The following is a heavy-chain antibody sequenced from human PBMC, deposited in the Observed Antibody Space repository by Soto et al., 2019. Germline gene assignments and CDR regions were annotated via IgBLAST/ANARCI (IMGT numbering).Heavy chain of an antibody. D-gene: IGHD3-10*01. V-gene: IGHV4-34*01. CDR3: ARASIRRGFFDY. CDR2: INHSGST. CDR1: GGSFSGYY. Sequence: QVQLQQWGAGLLKPSETLSLTCAVYGGSFSGYYWSWIRQPPGKGLEWIGEINHSGSTNYNPSLKSRVTISVNTSKNQFSLKLSSVTAADTAVYYCARASIRRGFFDYWGQGTLVIVSS. J-gene: IGHJ4*02.